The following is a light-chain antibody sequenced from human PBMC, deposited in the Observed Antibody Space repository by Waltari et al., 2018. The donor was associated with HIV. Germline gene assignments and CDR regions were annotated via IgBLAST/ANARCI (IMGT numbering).Light chain of an antibody. CDR1: TSDIGGYHF. Sequence: QSALTQPASVSGSPGQSITISCAGNTSDIGGYHFVSCYQHHPGKAPKLVIYDVLRRPPRISRRFSGSKSANTASLTTFGLQVADEADYVCTSYRTVTSNPVVFGGGTRLTVL. CDR3: TSYRTVTSNPVV. CDR2: DVL. V-gene: IGLV2-14*03. J-gene: IGLJ2*01.